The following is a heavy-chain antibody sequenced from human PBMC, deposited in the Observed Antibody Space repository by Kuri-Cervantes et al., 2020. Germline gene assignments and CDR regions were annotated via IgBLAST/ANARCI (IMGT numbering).Heavy chain of an antibody. D-gene: IGHD2-2*01. CDR1: GFTFSSYE. CDR2: ISTSGSTI. CDR3: ARRRPAANPHYFEY. Sequence: GGSLRLSCAASGFTFSSYEMNWVRQAPGKGLEWVSYISTSGSTIYYADSVKGRFTIPRDNSKNTLFLQMNGLRTEDTAVYYCARRRPAANPHYFEYWGQGTLVTVLL. J-gene: IGHJ4*02. V-gene: IGHV3-48*03.